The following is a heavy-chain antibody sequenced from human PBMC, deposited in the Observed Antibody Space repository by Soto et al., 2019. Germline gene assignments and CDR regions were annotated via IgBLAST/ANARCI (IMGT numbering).Heavy chain of an antibody. CDR1: DNTFTHYG. J-gene: IGHJ6*02. CDR2: ISGYNGNT. V-gene: IGHV1-18*01. CDR3: AATGGNYYGMDV. D-gene: IGHD2-8*02. Sequence: ASVKVSCKSSDNTFTHYGINWVRQAPGQGLEWMGWISGYNGNTKYAQKFQDRVTMTADTSTRTAFMEVRSLTSDDTGVCFCAATGGNYYGMDVWGQGTTVTVSS.